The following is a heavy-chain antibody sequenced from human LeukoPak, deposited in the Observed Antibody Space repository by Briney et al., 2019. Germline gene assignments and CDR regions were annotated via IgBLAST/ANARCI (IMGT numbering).Heavy chain of an antibody. D-gene: IGHD1-26*01. CDR3: ARHEGSGSYYSY. Sequence: GESLKISCKGSGYSFTTYWIAWVRQMPGRGLEWMGIISPDDSDIRYSPSFQGHVAISADKSISTAYLQWSSLQASDTAMYYCARHEGSGSYYSYWGQGALVTVSS. J-gene: IGHJ4*02. V-gene: IGHV5-51*01. CDR2: ISPDDSDI. CDR1: GYSFTTYW.